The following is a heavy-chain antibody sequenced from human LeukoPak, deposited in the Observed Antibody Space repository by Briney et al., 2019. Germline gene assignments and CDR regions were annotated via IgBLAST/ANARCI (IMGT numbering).Heavy chain of an antibody. Sequence: GGSLGLSCAASGFTFSSYSMNWVRQAPGKGLEWVSSISSSSSYIYYADSVKGRFTISRDNAKNSLYLQMNSLRAEDTAVYYCARDFGGYCSGGSCYSGWSDYWGQGTLVTVSS. CDR1: GFTFSSYS. D-gene: IGHD2-15*01. J-gene: IGHJ4*02. CDR2: ISSSSSYI. V-gene: IGHV3-21*01. CDR3: ARDFGGYCSGGSCYSGWSDY.